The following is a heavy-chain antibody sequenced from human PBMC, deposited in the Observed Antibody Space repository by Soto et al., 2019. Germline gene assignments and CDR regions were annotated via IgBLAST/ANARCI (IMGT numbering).Heavy chain of an antibody. V-gene: IGHV6-1*01. CDR2: TYYRSKWYN. D-gene: IGHD3-16*01. CDR1: GDSVSDNSAA. CDR3: AREFPYYVSSDSYLDY. Sequence: SRTLSLPCVISGDSVSDNSAAWNWIRQSPSRGLEWLGRTYYRSKWYNDYAVSVKSRITVTPDTSKNRFSLHLNSVTPEDTAVYYXAREFPYYVSSDSYLDYWGQGALVTVSS. J-gene: IGHJ4*02.